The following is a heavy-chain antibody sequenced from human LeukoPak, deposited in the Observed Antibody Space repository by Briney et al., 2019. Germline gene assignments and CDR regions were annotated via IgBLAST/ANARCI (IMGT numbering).Heavy chain of an antibody. V-gene: IGHV5-51*01. CDR3: ARQQPLYCSGSSCYEYGMDV. Sequence: GESLKISCKGSGYRFTSYWIGWVPQMPGKGLEWMEIIYPGDSDTRYSPPFQGQVTLSDDKSISTGYLQWRSLKASDTAMYYCARQQPLYCSGSSCYEYGMDVWGQGTTVTV. J-gene: IGHJ6*01. CDR1: GYRFTSYW. D-gene: IGHD2-15*01. CDR2: IYPGDSDT.